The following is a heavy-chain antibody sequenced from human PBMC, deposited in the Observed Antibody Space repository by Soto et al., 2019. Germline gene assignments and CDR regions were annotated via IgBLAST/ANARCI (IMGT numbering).Heavy chain of an antibody. J-gene: IGHJ4*02. Sequence: PSETLSLTCTVSGGSISSGGYYWSWIRQHPGKGLEWIGYIYYSGSTYFNPSLKSRVTISVDTSKNQFSLKLSSVTAADTAVYYCAREYGYYGSGSYLYFFDYWGQGTLVTVSS. CDR1: GGSISSGGYY. CDR2: IYYSGST. CDR3: AREYGYYGSGSYLYFFDY. D-gene: IGHD3-10*01. V-gene: IGHV4-31*03.